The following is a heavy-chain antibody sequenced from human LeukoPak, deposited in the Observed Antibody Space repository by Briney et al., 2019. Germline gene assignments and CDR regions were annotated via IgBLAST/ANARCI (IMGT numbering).Heavy chain of an antibody. CDR2: ISYHGGNE. CDR1: GFTFNSYA. CDR3: AKDPRIGSSWYDY. V-gene: IGHV3-30*04. Sequence: GGSLRLSCTASGFTFNSYAMHWVRQAPGKGLEWVAVISYHGGNEYYTDSVKGRFTISRDNSKNTLYLQMNSLRAEDTAVYYCAKDPRIGSSWYDYWGQGTLVTVSS. J-gene: IGHJ4*02. D-gene: IGHD6-13*01.